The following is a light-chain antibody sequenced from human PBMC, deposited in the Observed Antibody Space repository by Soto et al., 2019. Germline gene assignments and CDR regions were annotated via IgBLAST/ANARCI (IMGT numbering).Light chain of an antibody. J-gene: IGKJ2*01. V-gene: IGKV3-15*01. CDR1: QSVSSN. CDR3: QQYNNWPLYT. CDR2: GAS. Sequence: EIVMTQSQATLSVSPGERATLSCRASQSVSSNLAWYQQKPGQAPRLLIYGASTRATGIPARFSGSGSGTEFTLTISSRQSEDVAVYYCQQYNNWPLYTFGQGTKLESK.